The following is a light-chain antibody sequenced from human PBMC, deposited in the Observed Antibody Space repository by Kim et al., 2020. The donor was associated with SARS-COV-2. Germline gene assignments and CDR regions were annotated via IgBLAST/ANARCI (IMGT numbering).Light chain of an antibody. Sequence: APIPCKSSQSVLSSPNNRNYLSWLQQKPGQPPRLLIYGASSRKSGVPDRFGGSVSGTDFTLTISSLQAEDVAVYYCQQYYTTPITFGQGTRLEIK. J-gene: IGKJ5*01. V-gene: IGKV4-1*01. CDR1: QSVLSSPNNRNY. CDR3: QQYYTTPIT. CDR2: GAS.